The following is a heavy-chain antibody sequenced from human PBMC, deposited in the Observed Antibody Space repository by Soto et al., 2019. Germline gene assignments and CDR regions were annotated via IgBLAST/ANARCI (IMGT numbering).Heavy chain of an antibody. Sequence: GGSLRLSCAASGFTFSSYAMKWVRQAPGKGLEWVSLIGESGTPTYYADSVKGRFTISRDNSGNTLFLEMYSLRAEDTAVYYCARYIQGERYYGMDVWGQGTTVTVSS. V-gene: IGHV3-23*01. CDR2: IGESGTPT. J-gene: IGHJ6*02. CDR1: GFTFSSYA. CDR3: ARYIQGERYYGMDV. D-gene: IGHD5-18*01.